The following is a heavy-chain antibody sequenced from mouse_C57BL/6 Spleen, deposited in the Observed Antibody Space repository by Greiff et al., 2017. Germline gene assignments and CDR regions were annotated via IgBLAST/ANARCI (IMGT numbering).Heavy chain of an antibody. CDR1: GYTFTSYW. CDR2: IYPGSGST. CDR3: ARPITSVVARYYFDV. V-gene: IGHV1-55*01. J-gene: IGHJ2*01. Sequence: QVQLQQPGAELVKPGASVKMSCKASGYTFTSYWITWVKQRPGQGLEWIGDIYPGSGSTNYNEKFKSKATLTVDTSSSTAYMQLSSLTSEDSAVYYCARPITSVVARYYFDVWGPGTTLTVSS. D-gene: IGHD1-1*01.